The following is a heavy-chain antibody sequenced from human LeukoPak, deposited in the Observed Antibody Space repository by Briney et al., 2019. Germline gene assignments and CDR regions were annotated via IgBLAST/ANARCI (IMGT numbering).Heavy chain of an antibody. CDR3: AKLQGYFDY. D-gene: IGHD4-11*01. CDR2: ISYDGSNK. V-gene: IGHV3-30*18. Sequence: GGSLRLSCAASGFTFSSYGMHWVRQAPGKGLEWVAVISYDGSNKYYADSVKGRFIISRDNSKNTLHLQMNSLRAEDTAVYYCAKLQGYFDYWGQGTQVTVSS. CDR1: GFTFSSYG. J-gene: IGHJ4*02.